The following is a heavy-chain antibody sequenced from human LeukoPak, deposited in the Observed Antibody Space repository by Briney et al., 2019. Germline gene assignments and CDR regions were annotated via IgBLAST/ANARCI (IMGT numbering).Heavy chain of an antibody. CDR3: AKDGLYYDGSEHVYYFDS. J-gene: IGHJ4*02. CDR1: GFTFSRSA. Sequence: PGGSLRLSRAASGFTFSRSAMTWVRQGPGTGLEFVASIIYSGGATYYADSVKGRFTISRDNSKNTLYLQMSSLRAEDTALYYCAKDGLYYDGSEHVYYFDSWGQGTLVTVSS. CDR2: IIYSGGAT. D-gene: IGHD3-22*01. V-gene: IGHV3-23*01.